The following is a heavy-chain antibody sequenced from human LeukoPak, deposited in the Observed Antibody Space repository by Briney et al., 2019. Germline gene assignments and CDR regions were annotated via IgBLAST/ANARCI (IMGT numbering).Heavy chain of an antibody. CDR2: INPNSGGT. Sequence: ASVKVSCKASGYTFTGYYMHWVRQAPGQGLEWMGRINPNSGGTNYAQKFQGRVTMTRDTSTSTVYMELSSLRSEDTAVYYCAREGYSYGLDYWGQGTLVTVSS. V-gene: IGHV1-2*06. D-gene: IGHD5-18*01. J-gene: IGHJ4*02. CDR1: GYTFTGYY. CDR3: AREGYSYGLDY.